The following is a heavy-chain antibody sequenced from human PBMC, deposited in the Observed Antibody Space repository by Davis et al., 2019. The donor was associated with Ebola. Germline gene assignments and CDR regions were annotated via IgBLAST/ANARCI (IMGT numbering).Heavy chain of an antibody. CDR2: IYHSGST. V-gene: IGHV4-30-4*01. CDR3: ARHPGMDV. CDR1: GGSISSADYY. Sequence: SETLSLTCTVSGGSISSADYYWSWIRQPPGKGLEWIGYIYHSGSTYYNPSLQSRLTISVDTSKNQFSLKLSSVTAADTAVYYCARHPGMDVWGKGTTVTVSS. J-gene: IGHJ6*04.